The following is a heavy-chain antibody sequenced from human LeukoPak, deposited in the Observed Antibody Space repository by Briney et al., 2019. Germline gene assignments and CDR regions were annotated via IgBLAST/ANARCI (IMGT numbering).Heavy chain of an antibody. V-gene: IGHV1-8*03. J-gene: IGHJ6*03. D-gene: IGHD3-10*01. CDR1: GYTFTSYG. CDR2: MNPNSGNT. Sequence: ASVKVSCKASGYTFTSYGISWVRQATGQGLEWMGWMNPNSGNTGYAQKFQGRVTITRNTSISTAYMELSSLRSEDTAVYYCARRNYYGSGSRHYYYYMDVWGKGTTVTVSS. CDR3: ARRNYYGSGSRHYYYYMDV.